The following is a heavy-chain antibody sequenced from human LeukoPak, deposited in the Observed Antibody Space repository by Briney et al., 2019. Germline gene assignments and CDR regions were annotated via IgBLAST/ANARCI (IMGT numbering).Heavy chain of an antibody. CDR1: GFTFSSYA. V-gene: IGHV3-23*01. CDR2: ISGSGGST. Sequence: GGSLRLSCAASGFTFSSYAMSWVRQAPGKGLEWVSAISGSGGSTYYADSVKGRFTISRDNSKNTLYLQMNSLRAEDTAVYYCAKDHYDSSGYYYGSIPTGAFDIWGQGTMVTVSS. D-gene: IGHD3-22*01. CDR3: AKDHYDSSGYYYGSIPTGAFDI. J-gene: IGHJ3*02.